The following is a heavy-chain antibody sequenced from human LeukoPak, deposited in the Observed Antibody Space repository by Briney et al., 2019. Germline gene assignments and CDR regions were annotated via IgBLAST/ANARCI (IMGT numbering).Heavy chain of an antibody. CDR2: ISGSGGST. CDR3: VKDLSGSYSFDY. CDR1: GFTFSSYA. J-gene: IGHJ4*02. Sequence: PGGSLRLSCAASGFTFSSYAMSWVRQAPGKGLEWVSAISGSGGSTYYADSVKGRFTISRDNSKNTLYLQMSSLRAEDTALYYCVKDLSGSYSFDYWGQGTLVTVSS. V-gene: IGHV3-23*01. D-gene: IGHD1-26*01.